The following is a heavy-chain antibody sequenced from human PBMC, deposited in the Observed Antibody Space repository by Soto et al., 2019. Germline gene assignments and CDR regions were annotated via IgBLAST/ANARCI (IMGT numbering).Heavy chain of an antibody. J-gene: IGHJ5*02. Sequence: GGSLRLSCAASGFTFSSYGMHWVRQAPGKGLEWVAVIWYDGSNKYYADSVKGRFTISRDNSKNTLYLQMNSLRAEDTAVYYCARAVVPAVLYNWFDPWGQGTLVTVSS. D-gene: IGHD2-2*01. V-gene: IGHV3-33*01. CDR1: GFTFSSYG. CDR2: IWYDGSNK. CDR3: ARAVVPAVLYNWFDP.